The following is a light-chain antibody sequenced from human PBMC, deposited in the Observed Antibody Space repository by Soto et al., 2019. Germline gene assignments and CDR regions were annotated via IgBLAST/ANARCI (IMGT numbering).Light chain of an antibody. V-gene: IGLV2-23*01. CDR2: EGS. J-gene: IGLJ1*01. CDR3: CSYAGSSTWV. CDR1: SSDVGSYNF. Sequence: QSALTQPASVSGSPGQSITISCTGTSSDVGSYNFVSWYQQHPGKAPKVMIYEGSKRPSGVSNRFSGSKSGNTASLTISVLQAEDEADYYCCSYAGSSTWVFGTGTKVTVL.